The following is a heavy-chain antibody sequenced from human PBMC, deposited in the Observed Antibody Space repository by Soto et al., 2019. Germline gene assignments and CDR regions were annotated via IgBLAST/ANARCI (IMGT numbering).Heavy chain of an antibody. Sequence: GGSLRLSCAASGFTFSSYAMHWVRQAPGKGLEYVSAISSNGGSTYYANSVKGRFTISRDNSKNTLYLQMGSLRAEDMAVYYCARDPRARVVVVAATRGGWFDPWGQGTLVTVSS. CDR3: ARDPRARVVVVAATRGGWFDP. D-gene: IGHD2-15*01. V-gene: IGHV3-64*01. CDR2: ISSNGGST. J-gene: IGHJ5*02. CDR1: GFTFSSYA.